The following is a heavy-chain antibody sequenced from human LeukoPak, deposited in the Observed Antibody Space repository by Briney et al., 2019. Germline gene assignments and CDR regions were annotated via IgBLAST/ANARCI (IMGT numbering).Heavy chain of an antibody. CDR2: IYTSGST. J-gene: IGHJ4*02. CDR1: GGSISRYY. Sequence: SETLSLTCTVSGGSISRYYWSWIRQPAGKGLEWIRHIYTSGSTNYNPSLKSRVTMSVDTSKNQFSLKLSSVTAADTAVYYYARNRSGPQQHKYYFDYWGQGTLVTVSS. D-gene: IGHD2-21*01. CDR3: ARNRSGPQQHKYYFDY. V-gene: IGHV4-4*07.